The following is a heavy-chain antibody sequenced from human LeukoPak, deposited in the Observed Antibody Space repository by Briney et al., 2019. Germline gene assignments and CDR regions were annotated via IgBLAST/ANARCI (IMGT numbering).Heavy chain of an antibody. J-gene: IGHJ4*02. CDR1: GGTFSSYA. V-gene: IGHV1-69*05. CDR2: IIPIFGTA. CDR3: ARDLGSYGYLYYFDY. Sequence: ASVKVSCKASGGTFSSYAISWVRQAPGQGLEWMGGIIPIFGTANYAQKFQGRVTITTDESTSTAYMELSSLRSEDTAVYYCARDLGSYGYLYYFDYWGQGTLVTVSS. D-gene: IGHD5-18*01.